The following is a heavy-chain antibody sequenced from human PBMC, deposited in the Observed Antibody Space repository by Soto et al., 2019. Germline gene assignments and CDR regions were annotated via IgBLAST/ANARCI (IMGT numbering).Heavy chain of an antibody. CDR2: IYSSGST. CDR1: GGSISSYNYY. V-gene: IGHV4-39*01. Sequence: PSETLSLTCTVSGGSISSYNYYWGWIRQPPGKGLEWIGSIYSSGSTYFNPSLKSRVTISVDTSKNQFSLRVSSVTAADTAVYYCARGRLVPSVNFDYWGLGTLVTVSS. D-gene: IGHD3-16*01. J-gene: IGHJ4*02. CDR3: ARGRLVPSVNFDY.